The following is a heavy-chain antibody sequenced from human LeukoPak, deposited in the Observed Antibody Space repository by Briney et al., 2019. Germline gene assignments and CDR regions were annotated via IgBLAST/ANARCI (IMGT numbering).Heavy chain of an antibody. V-gene: IGHV3-48*01. CDR2: ISSSSSTI. Sequence: GGSLRLSCAASGFTFSSYSMTWVRQAPGKGLEWVSYISSSSSTIYYADSVKGRFTISRDNAKNSLYLQMNSLRAEDTAVYYCARDSKVSRMDVWGQGTTVTVSS. CDR3: ARDSKVSRMDV. CDR1: GFTFSSYS. D-gene: IGHD6-6*01. J-gene: IGHJ6*02.